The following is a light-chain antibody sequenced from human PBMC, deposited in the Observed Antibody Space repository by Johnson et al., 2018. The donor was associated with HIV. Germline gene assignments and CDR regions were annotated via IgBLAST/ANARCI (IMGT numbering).Light chain of an antibody. CDR2: DNN. V-gene: IGLV1-51*01. CDR3: GTWDNSLNVYV. J-gene: IGLJ1*01. Sequence: QSILTQPPSVSAAAGQKVTISCSGSSSNIGNNYVAWYQQVPGTAPKLLIYDNNRRPSGVPDRFSGSKSGTSATLGITGLQTGDEADYYCGTWDNSLNVYVFGTGTKVTVL. CDR1: SSNIGNNY.